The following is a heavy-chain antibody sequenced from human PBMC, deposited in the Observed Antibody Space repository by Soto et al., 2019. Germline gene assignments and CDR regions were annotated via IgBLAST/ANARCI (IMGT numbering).Heavy chain of an antibody. V-gene: IGHV1-69*13. CDR1: GGTFSSYA. J-gene: IGHJ6*02. CDR2: IIPIFGTA. Sequence: SVKVSCKASGGTFSSYAISWVRQAPGQGLEWMGGIIPIFGTANYAQKFQGRVTITADESTSTAYMELSSLRSEDTAVYYCARGQDIVATINAYYYYGMDVWGQGTTVTVSS. CDR3: ARGQDIVATINAYYYYGMDV. D-gene: IGHD5-12*01.